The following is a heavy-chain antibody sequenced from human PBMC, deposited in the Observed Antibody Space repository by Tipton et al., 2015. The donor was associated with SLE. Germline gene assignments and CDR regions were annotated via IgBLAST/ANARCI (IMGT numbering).Heavy chain of an antibody. CDR2: IYHIGST. Sequence: TLSLTCAVYGGSFSGYYWSWIRQPPGKGLEWIGSIYHIGSTYYNPSLKSRVTISLDMSKNQFSLKLSSVTAADTAVYYCARDLRAVVMYYFDYWGRGTLVTVSS. J-gene: IGHJ4*02. D-gene: IGHD3-22*01. CDR3: ARDLRAVVMYYFDY. V-gene: IGHV4-34*01. CDR1: GGSFSGYY.